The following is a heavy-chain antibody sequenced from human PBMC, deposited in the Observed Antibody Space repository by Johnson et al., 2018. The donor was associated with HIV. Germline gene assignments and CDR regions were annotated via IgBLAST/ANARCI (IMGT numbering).Heavy chain of an antibody. D-gene: IGHD4-17*01. CDR3: AKGDYGDYEGSDAFDI. J-gene: IGHJ3*02. V-gene: IGHV3-30*02. Sequence: QVQLVESGGGVVQPGGSLRLSCAASGFTFSTYGMHWVRQAPGKGLEWVAFIRYDGTNKYYAGSVKGRLTIARDNSKNMLYLQMNSLRAEDTAVYYCAKGDYGDYEGSDAFDIWGQGTMVTVSS. CDR2: IRYDGTNK. CDR1: GFTFSTYG.